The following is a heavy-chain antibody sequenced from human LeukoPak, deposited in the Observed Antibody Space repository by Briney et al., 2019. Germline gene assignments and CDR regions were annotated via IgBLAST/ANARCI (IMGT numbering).Heavy chain of an antibody. J-gene: IGHJ4*02. CDR1: GFTFSSYA. CDR3: ANPRWGRYSSGWYSDY. D-gene: IGHD6-19*01. Sequence: GGSLRLSCAASGFTFSSYAMSWVRQAPGKGLEWVSAISGSGGSTYYAGSVKGRFTISRDNSKNTLYLQMNSLRAEDTAVYYCANPRWGRYSSGWYSDYWGQGTLVTVSS. CDR2: ISGSGGST. V-gene: IGHV3-23*01.